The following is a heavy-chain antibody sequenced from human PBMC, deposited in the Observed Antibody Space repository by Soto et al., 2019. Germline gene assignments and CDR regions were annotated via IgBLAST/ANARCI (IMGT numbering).Heavy chain of an antibody. CDR1: GYSFTSYW. J-gene: IGHJ4*02. V-gene: IGHV5-51*01. CDR2: IYPGDSDT. D-gene: IGHD3-22*01. Sequence: GESLKISCKGSGYSFTSYWIGWVRQMPGKGLEWMGIIYPGDSDTRYSPSFQGQVTISADKSISTAYLQWSSLKASDTAMYYCAGGGKCNSNSGYDAEYFDYWGQGTPVTVSS. CDR3: AGGGKCNSNSGYDAEYFDY.